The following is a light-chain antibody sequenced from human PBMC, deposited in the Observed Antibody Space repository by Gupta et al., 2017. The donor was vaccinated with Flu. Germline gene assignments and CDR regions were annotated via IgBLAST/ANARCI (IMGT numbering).Light chain of an antibody. V-gene: IGLV7-43*01. CDR3: LLYYGGAQPYRV. Sequence: QTVVTQEPSLTVSPGGTVTLTLASSTGAVTSDHYPNWFQQKPGQAPRVLIYSTSNNHSCTPARFSGSLLGGKAALTLSGVQPEDEAEYDCLLYYGGAQPYRVFGGGTKLTVL. CDR1: TGAVTSDHY. CDR2: STS. J-gene: IGLJ3*02.